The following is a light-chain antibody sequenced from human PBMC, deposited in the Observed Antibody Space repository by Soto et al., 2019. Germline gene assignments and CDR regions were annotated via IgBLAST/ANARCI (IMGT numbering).Light chain of an antibody. Sequence: EMVVTQSPATLSVSPGERVALSCRASQSVSSNLAWYQQKPGQAPRFLIYGASTRATGIPARFSGSGSGTEFTLTISSLQSEDFAVYYCQQYNNWPRTFGQGTKVDI. V-gene: IGKV3-15*01. CDR2: GAS. J-gene: IGKJ1*01. CDR3: QQYNNWPRT. CDR1: QSVSSN.